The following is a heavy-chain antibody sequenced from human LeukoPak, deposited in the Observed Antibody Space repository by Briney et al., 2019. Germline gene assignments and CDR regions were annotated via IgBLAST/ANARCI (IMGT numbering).Heavy chain of an antibody. CDR3: ARGLRVAVAGSTYYYYYYMDV. V-gene: IGHV4-59*01. CDR2: IYYSGST. D-gene: IGHD6-19*01. Sequence: SETLSLTCTVSGGSISSYYWSWIRQPAGKGLEWIGYIYYSGSTNYNPSLKSRVTISVDTSKNQFSLKLSSVTAADTAVCYCARGLRVAVAGSTYYYYYYMDVWGKGTTVTVSS. J-gene: IGHJ6*03. CDR1: GGSISSYY.